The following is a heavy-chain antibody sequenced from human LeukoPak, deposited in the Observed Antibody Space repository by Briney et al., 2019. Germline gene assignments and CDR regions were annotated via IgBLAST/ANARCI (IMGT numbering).Heavy chain of an antibody. CDR3: ARIIVVDTVSDY. D-gene: IGHD3-22*01. J-gene: IGHJ4*02. Sequence: SETLSLTCTVSGGSISSSSYYWGWIRQPPGKGLEWIGSIYYSGSTYYNPSLKSRVTISVDTSKNQFSLKLSSVTAADTAVYYCARIIVVDTVSDYWGQGTLVTVSS. CDR1: GGSISSSSYY. CDR2: IYYSGST. V-gene: IGHV4-39*01.